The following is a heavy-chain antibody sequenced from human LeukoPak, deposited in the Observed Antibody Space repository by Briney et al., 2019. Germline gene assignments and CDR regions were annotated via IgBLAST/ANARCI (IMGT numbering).Heavy chain of an antibody. D-gene: IGHD1-1*01. CDR3: ARVVESRTTNFDY. V-gene: IGHV4-39*07. CDR1: GGSISSSSYY. Sequence: PSETLSLTCTVSGGSISSSSYYWGWIRQPPGKGLEWIGSIYYSGSTCYNPSLKSRVTISVDTSKNQFSLKLSSVTAADTAVYYCARVVESRTTNFDYWGQGTLVTVSS. J-gene: IGHJ4*02. CDR2: IYYSGST.